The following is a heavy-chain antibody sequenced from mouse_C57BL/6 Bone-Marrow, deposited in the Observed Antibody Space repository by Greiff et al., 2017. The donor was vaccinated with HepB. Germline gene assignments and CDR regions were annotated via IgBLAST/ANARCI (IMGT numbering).Heavy chain of an antibody. J-gene: IGHJ2*01. Sequence: EVQLQQSGPELVKPGASVKISCKASGYTFTDYYMNWVKQSHGKSLEWIGDINPNNGGTSYNQKFKGKATLTVDKSSSTAYMELRSLTSEDSAVDYGARQRESSYYFDYWGQGTTLTVSS. D-gene: IGHD1-1*01. CDR1: GYTFTDYY. V-gene: IGHV1-26*01. CDR3: ARQRESSYYFDY. CDR2: INPNNGGT.